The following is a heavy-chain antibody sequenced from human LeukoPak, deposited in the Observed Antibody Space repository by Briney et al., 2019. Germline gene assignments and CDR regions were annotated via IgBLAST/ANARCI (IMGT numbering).Heavy chain of an antibody. CDR3: ATLHPDLVVPAAIEGYFDY. J-gene: IGHJ4*02. D-gene: IGHD2-2*01. CDR2: ISFAGDIY. V-gene: IGHV3-30*04. CDR1: GFTFTSYA. Sequence: PGGSLRLSCAASGFTFTSYAMHWVRQAPGKGLEWVAVISFAGDIYYYADSVKGRFTISRDNSRSTLYLHMNSLRAEDTAVYYCATLHPDLVVPAAIEGYFDYWGQGTLVTVSS.